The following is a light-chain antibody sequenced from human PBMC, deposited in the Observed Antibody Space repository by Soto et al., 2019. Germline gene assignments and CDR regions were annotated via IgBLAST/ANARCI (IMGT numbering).Light chain of an antibody. V-gene: IGKV3-11*01. CDR3: QRRSNWRALT. J-gene: IGKJ4*01. CDR2: DAS. CDR1: QSVSSY. Sequence: EIVLTQSPATLSLSPGERATLSCRASQSVSSYLAWYQQKPGQAPRLLIYDASNRATGIPARFSGSGSGTDFTLTISSLEPEDFAVYYCQRRSNWRALTFGGGTKVEIK.